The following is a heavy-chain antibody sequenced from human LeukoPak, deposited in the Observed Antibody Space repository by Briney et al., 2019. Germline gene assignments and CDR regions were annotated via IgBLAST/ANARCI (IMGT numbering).Heavy chain of an antibody. CDR3: ARVGGTNYYYYGMDV. Sequence: PSETLSLTCTVSGGSISSYYWSWIRQPPGKGLEWIGYIYDSGSTNCNPSLKSRVTISVDTSKNQFSLKLSSVTAADTAVYYCARVGGTNYYYYGMDVWGQGTTVTVSS. CDR1: GGSISSYY. D-gene: IGHD1-1*01. CDR2: IYDSGST. J-gene: IGHJ6*02. V-gene: IGHV4-59*01.